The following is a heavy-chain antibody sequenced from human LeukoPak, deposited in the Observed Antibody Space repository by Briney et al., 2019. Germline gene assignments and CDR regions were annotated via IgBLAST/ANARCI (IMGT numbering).Heavy chain of an antibody. CDR2: IYDNSGNNPT. V-gene: IGHV4-59*08. J-gene: IGHJ4*02. Sequence: SETLSLTCSVSGGSMSRYYWSWVRQPPGKGLEWIGYIYDNSGNNPTNYNPSLKSRVTISLDASNNQFSLKLTSLTAADTAVYYCARHPGIQLWIDYWGQGTLVTVSS. CDR3: ARHPGIQLWIDY. D-gene: IGHD5-18*01. CDR1: GGSMSRYY.